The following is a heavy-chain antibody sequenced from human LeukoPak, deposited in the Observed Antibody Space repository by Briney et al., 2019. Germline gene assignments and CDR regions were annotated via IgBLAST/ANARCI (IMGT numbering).Heavy chain of an antibody. J-gene: IGHJ4*02. CDR1: GGSISSYY. D-gene: IGHD6-19*01. CDR2: IYYSGST. V-gene: IGHV4-59*08. Sequence: PSETLSLTCTVSGGSISSYYWSWLRQPPGKGLEWIGYIYYSGSTNYNPSLKSRVTISVDTSKNQFSLKLSSVTAADTAVYYCARQTFSSGSLHFWGQGTLVTVSS. CDR3: ARQTFSSGSLHF.